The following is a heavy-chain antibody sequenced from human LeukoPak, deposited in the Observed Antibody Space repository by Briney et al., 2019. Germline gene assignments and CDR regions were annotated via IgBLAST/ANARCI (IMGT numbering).Heavy chain of an antibody. CDR2: ISGSGGST. Sequence: GGSLRLSCAASGFTFSSYGMSWVRQAPGKGLEWVSTISGSGGSTYYADSVKGRFTISRDNSKNTLYLQMNSLRAEDTAVYYCASVLLWFGNLGPDYWGQGTLVTVSS. CDR1: GFTFSSYG. D-gene: IGHD3-10*01. CDR3: ASVLLWFGNLGPDY. J-gene: IGHJ4*02. V-gene: IGHV3-23*01.